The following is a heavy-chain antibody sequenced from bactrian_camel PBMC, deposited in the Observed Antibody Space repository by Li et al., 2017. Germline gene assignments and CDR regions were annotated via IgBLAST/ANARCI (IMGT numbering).Heavy chain of an antibody. CDR2: ITTGAGIT. V-gene: IGHV3S40*01. D-gene: IGHD8*01. Sequence: DVQLVESGGGSVQPGGSMGLACTMTGYTYSAGCMGWFRQAPGKEREGVATITTGAGITYYADSVKGRFTISRDNAKNTVFLQMNSLKPEDTAVYYCVRGLDAGRHQDRGMEYWGKGTQVTVS. J-gene: IGHJ7*01. CDR1: GYTYSAGC.